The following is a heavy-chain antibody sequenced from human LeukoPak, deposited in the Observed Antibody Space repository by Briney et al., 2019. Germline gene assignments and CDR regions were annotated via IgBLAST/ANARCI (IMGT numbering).Heavy chain of an antibody. J-gene: IGHJ4*02. CDR2: ISPYNGDT. D-gene: IGHD5-12*01. CDR1: GYTFTGYG. V-gene: IGHV1-18*01. CDR3: ARRPGYDRRLSSLDL. Sequence: GASVKVSCKASGYTFTGYGISWVRQAPGQGLEWMGWISPYNGDTNYAQKLQGRVTVTMDTSTTTVYMELGSLTSDDTAMYYCARRPGYDRRLSSLDLWGQGTLVIVSS.